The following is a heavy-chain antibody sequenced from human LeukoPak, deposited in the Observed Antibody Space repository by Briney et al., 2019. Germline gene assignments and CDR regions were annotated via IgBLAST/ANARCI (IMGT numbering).Heavy chain of an antibody. CDR1: GYTFTSYG. V-gene: IGHV1-18*01. D-gene: IGHD4-17*01. CDR2: ISAYNGNT. CDR3: ARDRAPTTRGIDY. Sequence: GASVKVSCKASGYTFTSYGISWVRQAPGQGLEWMAWISAYNGNTDYAQKLQGRVTMTTDTSTTTAYMELRSLRSDDTAVYYCARDRAPTTRGIDYWGQGTLVTVSS. J-gene: IGHJ4*02.